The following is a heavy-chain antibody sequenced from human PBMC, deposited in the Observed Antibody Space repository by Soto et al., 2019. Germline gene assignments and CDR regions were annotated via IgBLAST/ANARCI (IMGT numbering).Heavy chain of an antibody. V-gene: IGHV3-7*01. D-gene: IGHD3-3*01. J-gene: IGHJ4*02. CDR2: IKQDGSEK. CDR1: GFTFSSYW. CDR3: ARDPYYDFWSGRAYYFDY. Sequence: GGSLRLSCAASGFTFSSYWMSWVRQAPGKGLEWVANIKQDGSEKYYVDSVKGRFTISRDNAKNSLYLQMNSLRAEDTAVYYCARDPYYDFWSGRAYYFDYWGRGTLVTVSS.